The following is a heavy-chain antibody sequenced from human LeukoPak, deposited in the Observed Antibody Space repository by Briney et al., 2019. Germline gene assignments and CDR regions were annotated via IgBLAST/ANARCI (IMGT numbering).Heavy chain of an antibody. V-gene: IGHV3-21*01. CDR2: IDSSSAYI. CDR1: EFTFRTYS. Sequence: GGSLRLSCAASEFTFRTYSMNWVRQAPGKGLEWVSSIDSSSAYIYYADSVKGRFTISRDNAKNSLYLQMNSLRAEDTAVYYCVRDGDNLGRDFDYWGQGTLVTVSS. J-gene: IGHJ4*02. CDR3: VRDGDNLGRDFDY. D-gene: IGHD4-17*01.